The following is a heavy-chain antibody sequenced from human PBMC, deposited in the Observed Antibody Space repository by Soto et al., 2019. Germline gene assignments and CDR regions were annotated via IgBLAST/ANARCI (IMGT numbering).Heavy chain of an antibody. CDR1: GYTFTSYD. CDR2: MNPNSGNT. V-gene: IGHV1-8*01. D-gene: IGHD3-10*01. Sequence: GASVKVSCKASGYTFTSYDINWVRQATGQGLEWMGWMNPNSGNTGYAQKFQGRVTTTRNTSISTAYMELSSLRSEDTAVYYCARGRVSYYYGSGSYYVGQNNWFDPWGQGTLVTVSS. J-gene: IGHJ5*02. CDR3: ARGRVSYYYGSGSYYVGQNNWFDP.